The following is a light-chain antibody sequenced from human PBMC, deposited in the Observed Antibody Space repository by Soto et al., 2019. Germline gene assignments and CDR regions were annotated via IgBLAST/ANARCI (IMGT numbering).Light chain of an antibody. Sequence: EIVMTQSPATLSVSPGERATLSCRASQSVSSNLAWYQQKPGQAPRLLIYGASTRATGIPARFSGSGSGTDFTHTISRLEPEDFAVYYCQQYGSSLFTFGPGTKVDIK. CDR2: GAS. CDR3: QQYGSSLFT. V-gene: IGKV3D-15*01. J-gene: IGKJ3*01. CDR1: QSVSSN.